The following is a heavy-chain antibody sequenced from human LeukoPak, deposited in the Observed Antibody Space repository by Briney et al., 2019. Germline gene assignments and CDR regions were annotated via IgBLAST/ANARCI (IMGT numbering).Heavy chain of an antibody. CDR1: GGSIRSTTYY. CDR2: IYYSGST. J-gene: IGHJ5*02. Sequence: SETLSLTCTVSGGSIRSTTYYWGWIRQPPGQGLEWIGSIYYSGSTYYNPSLKSRVTISVDTSKNQFSLKLSSVTAADTAVYYCARLGPQTSPVPWGQGTLVTVSS. V-gene: IGHV4-39*01. CDR3: ARLGPQTSPVP.